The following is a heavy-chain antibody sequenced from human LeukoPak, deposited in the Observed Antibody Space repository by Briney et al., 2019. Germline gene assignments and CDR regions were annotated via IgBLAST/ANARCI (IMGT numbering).Heavy chain of an antibody. CDR3: ARGVWFGELFIDY. D-gene: IGHD3-10*01. J-gene: IGHJ4*02. V-gene: IGHV1-18*01. CDR1: GYTFTTYA. CDR2: ISAYNGNT. Sequence: ASVKVSCKAFGYTFTTYAISWVRQAPGQGLEWMGWISAYNGNTNYAQKLQDRVTMTTDTSTSTAYMELRSLRSDDTAVYYCARGVWFGELFIDYWGQGTLVTVSS.